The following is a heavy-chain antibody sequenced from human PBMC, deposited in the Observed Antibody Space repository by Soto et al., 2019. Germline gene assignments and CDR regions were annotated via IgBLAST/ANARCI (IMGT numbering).Heavy chain of an antibody. D-gene: IGHD2-8*01. V-gene: IGHV1-18*01. J-gene: IGHJ4*02. CDR3: ARFSHDNMYGGDFDY. CDR1: GYTFTSYG. CDR2: ISAYNGNT. Sequence: ASVKVSCKASGYTFTSYGISWVRQAPGQGLEWMGWISAYNGNTNYAQKLQGRVTMTTDTSTSTAYMELRSLRSDDTAVYYCARFSHDNMYGGDFDYWGQGTLVTVSS.